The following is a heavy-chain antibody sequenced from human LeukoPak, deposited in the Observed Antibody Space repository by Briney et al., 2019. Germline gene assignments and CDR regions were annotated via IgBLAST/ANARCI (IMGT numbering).Heavy chain of an antibody. J-gene: IGHJ4*02. Sequence: SETLSLTCTVSGGSIRSSGDFWNWIRQHPGKGLEWIGYISNSGTTYYNPSLKSRVTMSVDTSENQFSLKLSSVTAADTAVYYCASAEPRGIIWHPYWGQGTLVTVSS. CDR3: ASAEPRGIIWHPY. CDR1: GGSIRSSGDF. V-gene: IGHV4-31*03. CDR2: ISNSGTT.